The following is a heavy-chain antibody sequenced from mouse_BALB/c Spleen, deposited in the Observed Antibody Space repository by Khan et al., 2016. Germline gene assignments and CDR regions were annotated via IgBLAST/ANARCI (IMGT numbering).Heavy chain of an antibody. CDR2: VNPNNGGT. V-gene: IGHV1-26*01. J-gene: IGHJ2*01. CDR1: GYSFTGYY. Sequence: VQLQQSGPDLVKPGASVNISCKASGYSFTGYYMHWVKESHGKSLEWIGRVNPNNGGTSYNQKFKGKAILTVDKSSSIAYMELSSLTSEDSAVYYGASNEGQYEGWGQGTTLTVSS. CDR3: ASNEGQYEG. D-gene: IGHD2-14*01.